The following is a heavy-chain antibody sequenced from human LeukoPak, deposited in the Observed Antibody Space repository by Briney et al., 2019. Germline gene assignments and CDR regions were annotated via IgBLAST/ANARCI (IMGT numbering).Heavy chain of an antibody. CDR1: GYTFTSNY. Sequence: ASVKVSCKAFGYTFTSNYMHWVRQAPGQGPEWMGGISPSGGSTTYAQKFQGRVTLPRNTSTSPDYLELSSLRSEDTAVYYCERAKSDAFDIWGQGTMVTVSS. CDR2: ISPSGGST. V-gene: IGHV1-46*01. CDR3: ERAKSDAFDI. J-gene: IGHJ3*02.